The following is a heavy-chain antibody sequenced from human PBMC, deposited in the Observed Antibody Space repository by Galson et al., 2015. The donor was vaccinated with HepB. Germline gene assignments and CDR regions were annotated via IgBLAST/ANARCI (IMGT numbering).Heavy chain of an antibody. J-gene: IGHJ4*02. CDR1: GYTFTGYY. Sequence: SVKVSCKASGYTFTGYYMHWVRQAPGQGLEWMGWINPNSGGTNYAQKFQGRVTMTRDTSISTAYMELRSLRSDDTAVYYCAMAPPYTAMASYLDYWGQGTLVTVSS. CDR3: AMAPPYTAMASYLDY. D-gene: IGHD5-18*01. CDR2: INPNSGGT. V-gene: IGHV1-2*02.